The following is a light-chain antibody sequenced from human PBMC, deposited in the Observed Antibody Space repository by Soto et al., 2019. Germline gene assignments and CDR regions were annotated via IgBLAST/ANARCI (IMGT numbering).Light chain of an antibody. J-gene: IGKJ3*01. V-gene: IGKV3-15*01. CDR3: QQYNKWPVFT. CDR2: GAS. Sequence: IVMTQSPATLSVSPGERATLSCRASQSVASNLAWYQQRLGQAPRLLVYGASTRATGIPARFSGSGSGTELTLTISSGQSEDFAVYYCQQYNKWPVFTFGPGTRVDIK. CDR1: QSVASN.